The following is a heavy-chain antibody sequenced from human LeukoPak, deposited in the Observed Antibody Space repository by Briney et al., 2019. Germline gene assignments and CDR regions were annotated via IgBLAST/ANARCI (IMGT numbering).Heavy chain of an antibody. Sequence: SQTLSLTCTVSGGSISSGGSYWSWIRQHPGKGLEWIGYIYYSGSTYYNPSLKSRVTISVDTSKNQFSLKLSSVTAADTAVYYCARDYCSSTTCYDSYYYGMDVWGQGTTVTVSS. J-gene: IGHJ6*02. D-gene: IGHD2-2*01. CDR1: GGSISSGGSY. CDR3: ARDYCSSTTCYDSYYYGMDV. CDR2: IYYSGST. V-gene: IGHV4-31*03.